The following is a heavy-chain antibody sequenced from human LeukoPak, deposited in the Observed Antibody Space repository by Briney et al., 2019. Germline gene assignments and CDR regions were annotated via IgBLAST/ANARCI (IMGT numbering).Heavy chain of an antibody. V-gene: IGHV3-72*01. CDR2: IRNKANIYTT. CDR1: GFTFIDHY. D-gene: IGHD5/OR15-5a*01. Sequence: GGSLRLPCGASGFTFIDHYMDWVRQAPGKGLECIGGIRNKANIYTTEYAASVNGTFTVSRDETQNSLFLQMNSLESEDTAVYYCARRNSVTQGLDNWGEGTLVTVSS. J-gene: IGHJ4*02. CDR3: ARRNSVTQGLDN.